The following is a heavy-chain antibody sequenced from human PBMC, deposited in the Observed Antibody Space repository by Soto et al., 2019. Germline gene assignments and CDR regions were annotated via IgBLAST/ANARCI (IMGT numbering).Heavy chain of an antibody. D-gene: IGHD7-27*01. V-gene: IGHV1-8*01. Sequence: ASVQVSYKASGYTFTSYDINWVRQTAGQGLEWMGWMSPKTANTGYAQKFQGRVTMTRSTSISTAYMELSSLTSEDTAVYYCTGGPPNWGFDSWGQGTPVTVSS. CDR2: MSPKTANT. CDR3: TGGPPNWGFDS. CDR1: GYTFTSYD. J-gene: IGHJ5*01.